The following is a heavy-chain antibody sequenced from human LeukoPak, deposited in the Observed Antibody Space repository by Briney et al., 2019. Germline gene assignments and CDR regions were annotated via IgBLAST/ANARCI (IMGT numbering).Heavy chain of an antibody. CDR3: ARGHVPYYDFWSGYYLDY. J-gene: IGHJ4*02. CDR2: ISYDGSNK. V-gene: IGHV3-30-3*01. CDR1: GFTFSSYA. D-gene: IGHD3-3*01. Sequence: GGSLRLSCAASGFTFSSYAMHWVRQAPGKGLEWVAVISYDGSNKYYADSVKGRFTISRDNSKNTLYLQMNSLRAEDTAVYYCARGHVPYYDFWSGYYLDYWGQGTLVTVSS.